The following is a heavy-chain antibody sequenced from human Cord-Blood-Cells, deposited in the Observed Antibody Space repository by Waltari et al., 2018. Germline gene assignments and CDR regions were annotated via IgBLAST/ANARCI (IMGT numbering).Heavy chain of an antibody. V-gene: IGHV3-23*04. D-gene: IGHD3-10*01. CDR1: GFTFSSYA. J-gene: IGHJ6*03. CDR2: ISGSGGST. CDR3: AKGEGSGSYYYYYYYMDV. Sequence: EVQLVESGGGLVQPGGSLRLSCAASGFTFSSYAMSWVRQAPGKGLEWVSDISGSGGSTYYADSVKGRFTIARDNSKNTLYLQMNSLRAEDTAVYYCAKGEGSGSYYYYYYYMDVWGKGTTVTVSS.